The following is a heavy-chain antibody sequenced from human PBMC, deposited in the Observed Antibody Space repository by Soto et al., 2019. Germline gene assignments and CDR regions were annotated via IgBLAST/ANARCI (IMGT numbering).Heavy chain of an antibody. V-gene: IGHV1-69*12. J-gene: IGHJ3*02. D-gene: IGHD5-18*01. CDR2: IIPIFGTA. CDR3: ARWVKDTAMPPAFDI. Sequence: QVQLVQSGAEVKKPGSSVKVSCKASGGTFSSYAISWVRQAPGQGREWMGGIIPIFGTANYAQKFQGRVTITADEATSTAYMELSSLRSEDTAVYYCARWVKDTAMPPAFDIWGQGTMVTVSS. CDR1: GGTFSSYA.